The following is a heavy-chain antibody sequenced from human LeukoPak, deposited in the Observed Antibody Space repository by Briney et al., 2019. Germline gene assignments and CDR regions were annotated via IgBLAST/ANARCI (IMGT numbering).Heavy chain of an antibody. CDR3: AKDPKNFDYYFDY. J-gene: IGHJ4*02. CDR2: ISGSGGST. V-gene: IGHV3-23*01. CDR1: RFTFSSYA. D-gene: IGHD3-9*01. Sequence: PGGSLRLSCAASRFTFSSYAMSWVRQAPGKGLEWVSAISGSGGSTYYADSVKGRFTISRDNSKNTLYRQMNSLRAEDTAVYYCAKDPKNFDYYFDYWGQGTLVTVSS.